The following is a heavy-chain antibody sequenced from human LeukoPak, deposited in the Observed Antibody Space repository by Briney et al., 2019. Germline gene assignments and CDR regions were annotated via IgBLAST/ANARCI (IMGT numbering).Heavy chain of an antibody. Sequence: GGSLRLSCEASGFIFSDYYMSWIRQAPGKGLEWVSYISSSGRTTYYAESVKGRFTISRDDSKNTLFLQMDSLRPEDTAVYYCAKDGHWTFDYWGQGTLVTVSS. CDR3: AKDGHWTFDY. D-gene: IGHD1-1*01. CDR2: ISSSGRTT. CDR1: GFIFSDYY. V-gene: IGHV3-11*04. J-gene: IGHJ4*02.